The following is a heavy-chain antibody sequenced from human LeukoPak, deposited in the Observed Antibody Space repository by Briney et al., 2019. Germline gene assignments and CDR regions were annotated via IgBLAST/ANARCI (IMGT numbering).Heavy chain of an antibody. Sequence: PGGSLRLSCAASGFTVSSSYMSWVRQAPGKGLEWVSVIYGGNTTYYADSVKGRFTISRDNSKNTLYLQMNSLRAEDTALYYCARGQYSGRGGYFDYWGQGTLVTVSS. J-gene: IGHJ4*02. V-gene: IGHV3-53*01. CDR2: IYGGNTT. CDR1: GFTVSSSY. CDR3: ARGQYSGRGGYFDY. D-gene: IGHD3-10*01.